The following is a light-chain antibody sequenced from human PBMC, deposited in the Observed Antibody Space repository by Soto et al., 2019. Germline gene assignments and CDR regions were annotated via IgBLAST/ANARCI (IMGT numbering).Light chain of an antibody. CDR1: TSNLEDNH. J-gene: IGLJ2*01. CDR3: AAWDDSLSVVV. Sequence: QSALTQPPSASGTPGQRVTISCSGNTSNLEDNHVYWYRRLPGTAPRLLLYRNNQRPSGVPDRFSGSKSGTSASLAISGLRSEDGADYFCAAWDDSLSVVVFGGGTKVTVL. CDR2: RNN. V-gene: IGLV1-47*01.